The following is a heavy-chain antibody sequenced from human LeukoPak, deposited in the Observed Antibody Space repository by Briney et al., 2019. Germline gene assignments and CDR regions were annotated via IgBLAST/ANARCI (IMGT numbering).Heavy chain of an antibody. CDR1: GFTFSSSA. CDR3: AKSGYNRFDY. V-gene: IGHV3-23*01. CDR2: ISGSGSGSST. J-gene: IGHJ4*02. D-gene: IGHD5-24*01. Sequence: PGGSLRLSCAASGFTFSSSAMSWVLQAPGKGLEWVSTISGSGSGSSTYYADSVKGRFTISRDNSKNTLYLQMNSLRAEDTAVYYCAKSGYNRFDYWGQGTLVTVSS.